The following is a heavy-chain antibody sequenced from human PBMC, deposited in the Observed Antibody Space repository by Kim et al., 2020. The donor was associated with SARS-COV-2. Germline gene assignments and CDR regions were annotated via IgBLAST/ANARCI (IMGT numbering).Heavy chain of an antibody. V-gene: IGHV3-23*01. Sequence: YADSVKGRFTIYRDNTKNTLYLQMNSLRAEDTAVYYCAKDLTREPYCFDYWGQVTLVTVSS. D-gene: IGHD2-15*01. J-gene: IGHJ4*02. CDR3: AKDLTREPYCFDY.